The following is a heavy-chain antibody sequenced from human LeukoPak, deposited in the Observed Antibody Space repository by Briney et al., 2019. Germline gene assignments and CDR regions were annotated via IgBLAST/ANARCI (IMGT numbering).Heavy chain of an antibody. CDR1: GGSISSSSYY. J-gene: IGHJ3*02. V-gene: IGHV4-61*05. CDR2: IYYSGST. Sequence: SETLSLTCTVSGGSISSSSYYWGWIRQPPGKGLEWIGYIYYSGSTNYNPSLKSRVTISVDTSKNQFSLKLSSVTAADTAVYYCARKVVVAATRSSSGWYGRGRDAFDIWGQGTMVTVSS. D-gene: IGHD2-15*01. CDR3: ARKVVVAATRSSSGWYGRGRDAFDI.